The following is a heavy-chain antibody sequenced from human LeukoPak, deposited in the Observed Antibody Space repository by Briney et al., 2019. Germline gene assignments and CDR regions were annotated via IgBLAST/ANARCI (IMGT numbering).Heavy chain of an antibody. CDR2: IYSGGST. V-gene: IGHV3-53*01. CDR1: GFTVSSNY. J-gene: IGHJ4*02. CDR3: ARVATAPFYYFDY. Sequence: PGGSLRLSCAASGFTVSSNYMSWVRQAPGKGLEWVSVIYSGGSTYYADSVKGRFTISRDNSKNTLYLQMNSLKAEDTAVYYCARVATAPFYYFDYWGQGTLVTVSS. D-gene: IGHD5-18*01.